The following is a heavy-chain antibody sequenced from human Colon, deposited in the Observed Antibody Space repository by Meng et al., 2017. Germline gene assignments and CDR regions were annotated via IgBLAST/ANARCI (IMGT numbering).Heavy chain of an antibody. J-gene: IGHJ4*02. V-gene: IGHV4-4*02. CDR1: GGCITNDNW. CDR2: IFHAGNT. CDR3: ARDFHSTMTVFDS. D-gene: IGHD3-22*01. Sequence: QLQLQESVPGTVKPSGALSPTCAGSGGCITNDNWWSWVRQPPGKGLEWIGEIFHAGNTNYNPSLKSRVTMSLDKSKNQFSLTLTSVTAADTAVYYCARDFHSTMTVFDSWGQGTLVTVSS.